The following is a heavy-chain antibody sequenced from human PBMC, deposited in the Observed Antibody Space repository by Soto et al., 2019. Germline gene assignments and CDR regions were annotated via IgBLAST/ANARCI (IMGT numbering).Heavy chain of an antibody. J-gene: IGHJ2*01. Sequence: EVQLLESGGGLARPGGSLRLSCAASGFIFSDYAMTWIRQAAGKGLEWVATISASGGNIEYTDSLKGRFTISRDNSKKSVYLEINGLTADDTAVYYCAKVAGGLDYFDLWGRGTLVTVSS. CDR1: GFIFSDYA. CDR2: ISASGGNI. V-gene: IGHV3-23*01. CDR3: AKVAGGLDYFDL. D-gene: IGHD3-16*01.